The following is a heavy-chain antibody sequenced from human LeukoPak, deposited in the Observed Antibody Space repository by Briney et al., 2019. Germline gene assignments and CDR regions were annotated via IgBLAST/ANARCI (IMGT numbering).Heavy chain of an antibody. CDR3: TTDPLYYYDSSGETDDY. CDR2: IKSKTDGGTT. CDR1: GFTFSSYA. Sequence: GGSLRLSCAASGFTFSSYAMSWVRQAPGKGLEWVGRIKSKTDGGTTDYAAPVKGRFTISRDDSKNTLYLQMNSLKTEDTAVYYCTTDPLYYYDSSGETDDYWGQGTLVTVSS. J-gene: IGHJ4*02. D-gene: IGHD3-22*01. V-gene: IGHV3-15*01.